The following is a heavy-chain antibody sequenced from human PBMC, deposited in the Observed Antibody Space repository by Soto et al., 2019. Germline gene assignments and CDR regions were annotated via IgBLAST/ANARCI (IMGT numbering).Heavy chain of an antibody. CDR1: GFIFDDYG. Sequence: EVQLVESGGGVLRPGGSLRLSCAASGFIFDDYGMGWARQAPGKGLEWVSGVNWNGGSTGYADSVKGRFTISRDNAKNFLFLQMNSLRVEDTAFYYCVRGASLNFDYWGQGTLVTVSS. V-gene: IGHV3-20*04. J-gene: IGHJ4*02. D-gene: IGHD1-26*01. CDR2: VNWNGGST. CDR3: VRGASLNFDY.